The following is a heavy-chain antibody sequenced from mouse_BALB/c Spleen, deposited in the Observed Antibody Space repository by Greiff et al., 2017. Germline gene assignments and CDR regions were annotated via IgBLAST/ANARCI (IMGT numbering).Heavy chain of an antibody. Sequence: EVKLMESGGGLVQPGGSLRLSCATSGFTFTDYYMSWVRQPPGKALEWLGFIRNKANGYTTEYSASVKGRFTISRDNSQSILYLQMNTLRAEDSATYYCARDITYGSSYYAMDYWGQGTSVTVSS. CDR3: ARDITYGSSYYAMDY. V-gene: IGHV7-3*02. CDR2: IRNKANGYTT. J-gene: IGHJ4*01. CDR1: GFTFTDYY. D-gene: IGHD1-1*01.